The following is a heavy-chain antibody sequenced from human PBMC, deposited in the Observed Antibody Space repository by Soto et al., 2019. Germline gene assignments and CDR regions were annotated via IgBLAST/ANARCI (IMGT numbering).Heavy chain of an antibody. D-gene: IGHD3-3*01. V-gene: IGHV3-23*01. J-gene: IGHJ4*02. CDR3: AKDSSLYDFWSGYSPIDY. CDR1: GFTFSSYA. CDR2: ISGSGGST. Sequence: EVQLLESGGGLVQPGGSLRLSCAASGFTFSSYAMSWVRQAPGKGLEWVSAISGSGGSTYYADSVKGRFTISRDNSKNTLYLQMNSLRAEDTAVYYCAKDSSLYDFWSGYSPIDYWGQGTLVTVSS.